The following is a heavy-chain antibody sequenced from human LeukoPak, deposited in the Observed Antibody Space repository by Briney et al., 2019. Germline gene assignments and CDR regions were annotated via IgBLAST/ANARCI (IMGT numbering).Heavy chain of an antibody. CDR3: ATWRTAKTGFDY. V-gene: IGHV4-39*01. CDR1: GGSISNNNCY. CDR2: IYYSGSP. J-gene: IGHJ4*02. Sequence: SETLSLTCTVSGGSISNNNCYWAWIRQPPGKGLECIGSIYYSGSPSYNPSLKSRVTISVDTSKNQFSLRLSSVTAADTAVYYCATWRTAKTGFDYWGQGTLVTVSS. D-gene: IGHD1-1*01.